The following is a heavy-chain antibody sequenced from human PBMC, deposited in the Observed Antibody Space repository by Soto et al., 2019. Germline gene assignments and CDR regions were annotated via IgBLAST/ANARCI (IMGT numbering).Heavy chain of an antibody. D-gene: IGHD2-8*01. J-gene: IGHJ4*02. CDR1: GFTFSDAW. Sequence: GGSLRLSCAASGFTFSDAWMNWVRQAPGKGLEWIGRVKAEVHGGTIDYGAPVKGRFTISRDDSKTTLYLQMNSLKIEDTAVYYCTADLWRSTKQAHEYWGQGTLVTVSS. CDR2: VKAEVHGGTI. V-gene: IGHV3-15*01. CDR3: TADLWRSTKQAHEY.